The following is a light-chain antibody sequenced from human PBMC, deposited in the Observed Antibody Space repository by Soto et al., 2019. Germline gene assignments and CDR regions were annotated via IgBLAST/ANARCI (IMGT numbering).Light chain of an antibody. CDR1: QNVSTY. CDR3: QQSTTWLT. V-gene: IGKV3-11*01. Sequence: EIVLTQSPATLSLSPGERSTLSCRASQNVSTYLAWYQQKPGQAPRLLIYDASNRATGIPARFSGSGSGTDFTLTIRSLEPEDFAVYYCQQSTTWLTFGPGTKVDIK. CDR2: DAS. J-gene: IGKJ3*01.